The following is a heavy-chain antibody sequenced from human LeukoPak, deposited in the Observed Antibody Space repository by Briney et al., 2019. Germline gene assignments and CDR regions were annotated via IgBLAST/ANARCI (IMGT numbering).Heavy chain of an antibody. CDR1: GDTFTTYY. CDR3: ARGSSAAPGQASWFDP. Sequence: ASVKVSCKASGDTFTTYYMHWVRQDPGQGLEWMGIINPSGDSTNYAQKFQGRVTMNRDTSTSTVYMDLSSLRSEDTAVYYCARGSSAAPGQASWFDPWGQGTLVTVSS. D-gene: IGHD2-2*01. CDR2: INPSGDST. J-gene: IGHJ5*02. V-gene: IGHV1-46*01.